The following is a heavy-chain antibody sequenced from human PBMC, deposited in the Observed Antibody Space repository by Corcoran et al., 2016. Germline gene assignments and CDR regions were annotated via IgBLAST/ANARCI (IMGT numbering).Heavy chain of an antibody. CDR1: GFTFSSYG. D-gene: IGHD2-15*01. CDR2: ISYDGSNK. Sequence: QVQLVESGGGVVQPGRSLRLSCAASGFTFSSYGMHWVRQAPGKGLEWVAVISYDGSNKYYADSVKGRFTISRDNSKNTLYLQMKSLRAEDTAVYYCAKEGDIVVVVAALDYWGQGTLVTVSS. V-gene: IGHV3-30*18. CDR3: AKEGDIVVVVAALDY. J-gene: IGHJ4*02.